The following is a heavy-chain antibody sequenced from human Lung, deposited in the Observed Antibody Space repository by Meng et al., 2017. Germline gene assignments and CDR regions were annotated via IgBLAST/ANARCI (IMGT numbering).Heavy chain of an antibody. CDR3: ARDEDISAAGKLFGDY. Sequence: GQLVEAGAEVKNPGALVKVSRQASGYTFPDYWLQWVRRAPGQGLEWMGRINPKSGDTHYAQRFQGRVTMTGDTSISTAYMELSGLRSDDTAMYYCARDEDISAAGKLFGDYWGQGTLVTVSS. J-gene: IGHJ4*02. D-gene: IGHD6-13*01. V-gene: IGHV1-2*06. CDR2: INPKSGDT. CDR1: GYTFPDYW.